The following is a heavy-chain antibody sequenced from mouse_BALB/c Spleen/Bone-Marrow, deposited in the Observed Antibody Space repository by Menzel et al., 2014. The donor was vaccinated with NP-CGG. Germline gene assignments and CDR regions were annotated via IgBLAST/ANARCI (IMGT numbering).Heavy chain of an antibody. Sequence: QVQLNDSGAKLVRPGVSVKISCKGSGYTFTDHAMHWVKRSHAKSLEWIGLISGYYGDAIYNQKFKGKATMTVDKSSSTTYMELARLTSEDSAIYYCARSGKVRNAMDYWGQGTSVTVSS. CDR3: ARSGKVRNAMDY. CDR2: ISGYYGDA. V-gene: IGHV1S137*01. J-gene: IGHJ4*01. D-gene: IGHD2-14*01. CDR1: GYTFTDHA.